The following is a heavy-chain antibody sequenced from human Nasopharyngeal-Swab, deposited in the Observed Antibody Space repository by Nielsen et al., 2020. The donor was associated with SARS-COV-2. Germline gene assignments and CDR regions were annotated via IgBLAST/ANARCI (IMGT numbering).Heavy chain of an antibody. V-gene: IGHV3-30*18. CDR1: GFTFSSYG. CDR3: AKNSGYDSFDY. Sequence: GESLKISCAASGFTFSSYGMHWVRQAPGKGLEWVAVISYDGSNKYYADSVKGRSTISRDNSKNTLYLQMNSLRAEDTAVYYCAKNSGYDSFDYWGQGTLVTVSS. D-gene: IGHD5-12*01. J-gene: IGHJ4*02. CDR2: ISYDGSNK.